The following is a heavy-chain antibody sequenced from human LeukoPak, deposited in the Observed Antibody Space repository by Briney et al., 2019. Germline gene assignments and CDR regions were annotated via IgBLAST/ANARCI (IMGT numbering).Heavy chain of an antibody. D-gene: IGHD6-13*01. J-gene: IGHJ4*02. V-gene: IGHV3-74*01. CDR1: GFTFSKYW. CDR3: AREELQLADY. CDR2: INSDGSTT. Sequence: GGSLRLSCAASGFTFSKYWMHWVRQVPGKGLVWVSRINSDGSTTSYADSVKGRFTISRDNAKNTLFLQMSSLRVEDTAVYYCAREELQLADYWGQGTLVTVSS.